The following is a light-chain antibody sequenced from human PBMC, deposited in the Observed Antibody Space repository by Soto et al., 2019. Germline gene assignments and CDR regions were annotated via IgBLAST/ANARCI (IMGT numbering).Light chain of an antibody. J-gene: IGLJ2*01. CDR3: QSYDSSLSAVV. CDR1: SSNIGAGYN. Sequence: QSVLTQPPSVSGAPGRRVTISCTGSSSNIGAGYNVHWYQQLPGTAPKLLIYGNSNRPSGIYGNSNRPSGVPDRFSGSKSGTSASLAITGLQAEDEADYYCQSYDSSLSAVVFGGGTKLTVL. CDR2: GNS. V-gene: IGLV1-40*01.